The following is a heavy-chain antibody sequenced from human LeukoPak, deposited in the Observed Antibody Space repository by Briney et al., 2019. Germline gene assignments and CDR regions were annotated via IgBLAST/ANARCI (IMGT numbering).Heavy chain of an antibody. Sequence: ASLKVSCKASGYTFTGYYMHWVRQAPGQGLEWMGWINPNSGGTNYAQKFQGRVTMTRDTSISTAYMELSRLRSEDTAVYYCATVGNYDSSGRDLDYWGQGTLVTVSS. J-gene: IGHJ4*02. CDR3: ATVGNYDSSGRDLDY. V-gene: IGHV1-2*02. D-gene: IGHD3-22*01. CDR2: INPNSGGT. CDR1: GYTFTGYY.